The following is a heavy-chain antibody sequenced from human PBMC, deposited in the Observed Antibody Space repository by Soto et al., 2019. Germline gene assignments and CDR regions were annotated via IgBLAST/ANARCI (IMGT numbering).Heavy chain of an antibody. J-gene: IGHJ4*02. CDR3: AKDTHYYGSGSPLGY. V-gene: IGHV3-9*01. D-gene: IGHD3-10*01. CDR1: GFTFDDYA. Sequence: EVQLVESGGGLVQPGRSLRLSCAASGFTFDDYAMHWVRQAPGKGLEWVSGISWNSGSIGYVDSVKGRFTISRDNAKNSLYLQMNSLRAEDTALYYCAKDTHYYGSGSPLGYWGQGTLVTVSS. CDR2: ISWNSGSI.